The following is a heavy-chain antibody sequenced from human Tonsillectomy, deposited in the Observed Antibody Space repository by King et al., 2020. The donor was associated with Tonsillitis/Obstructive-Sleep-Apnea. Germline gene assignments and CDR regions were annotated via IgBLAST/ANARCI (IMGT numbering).Heavy chain of an antibody. CDR2: IYSGGST. Sequence: VQLVESGGGLIQPGGSLRLSCAASGFSVSSNYMSWVRQAPGKGLEWVSVIYSGGSTFYADSVKGRFTIFRDNSKNTLYLQMNSMSAEDTAVYYCSSGCLAVASTGAFDIWGQGTMVTVSS. CDR1: GFSVSSNY. V-gene: IGHV3-53*01. D-gene: IGHD6-19*01. J-gene: IGHJ3*02. CDR3: SSGCLAVASTGAFDI.